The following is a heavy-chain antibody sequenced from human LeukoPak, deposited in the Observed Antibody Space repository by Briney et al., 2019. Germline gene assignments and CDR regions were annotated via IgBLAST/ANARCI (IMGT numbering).Heavy chain of an antibody. CDR2: ISGSGGST. D-gene: IGHD2-21*02. J-gene: IGHJ4*02. V-gene: IGHV3-23*01. Sequence: PGGSLRLSCAASGFTFSSYAMSWVRQAPGKGLEWVSAISGSGGSTYYADSVKGRFTISRDNSKNTLYLQMNSLRAEDTAVYYCARQYCGGDCYPFDYWGQGTLVTVSS. CDR3: ARQYCGGDCYPFDY. CDR1: GFTFSSYA.